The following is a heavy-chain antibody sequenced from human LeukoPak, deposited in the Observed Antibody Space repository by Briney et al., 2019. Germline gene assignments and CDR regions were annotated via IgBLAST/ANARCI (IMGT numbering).Heavy chain of an antibody. CDR2: ISYDGSNK. CDR1: GFTFSSYG. J-gene: IGHJ6*02. V-gene: IGHV3-30*18. Sequence: GGSLRLSCAASGFTFSSYGMHWVRQAPGKGLEWVAVISYDGSNKYYADSVKGRFTISRDNPKNTLYLQMNSLRAEDTAVYYCAKEGRYCSGGSCYSYCGMDVWGQGTTVTVSS. CDR3: AKEGRYCSGGSCYSYCGMDV. D-gene: IGHD2-15*01.